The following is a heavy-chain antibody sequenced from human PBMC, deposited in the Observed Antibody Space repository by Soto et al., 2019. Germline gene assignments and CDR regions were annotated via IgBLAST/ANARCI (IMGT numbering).Heavy chain of an antibody. D-gene: IGHD1-26*01. CDR2: IIPLLDMA. J-gene: IGHJ4*02. CDR1: RDTFNSQT. V-gene: IGHV1-69*02. CDR3: ARFYSGT. Sequence: QVQLVQSGAEVKKPGSSVRVSCKASRDTFNSQTFSWVRQAPGQGLEWMGRIIPLLDMANYAQKFQGRLTLSADTSTTTAHMELSSLRSEDTAIYYCARFYSGTWGQGTLVTVSA.